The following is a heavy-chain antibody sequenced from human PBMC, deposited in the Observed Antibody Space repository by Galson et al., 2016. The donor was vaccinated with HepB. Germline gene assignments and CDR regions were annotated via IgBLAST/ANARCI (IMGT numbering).Heavy chain of an antibody. CDR2: IIPMYGTT. V-gene: IGHV1-69*13. Sequence: SVKVSCKASGGTFSTYAISWVRQAPGQGLEWMGGIIPMYGTTGYAQKFQDRVIITADESTVTDYMELSSLRSEDTAVVYCARLQSGHFDSWGQGTLVTVSA. J-gene: IGHJ4*02. CDR1: GGTFSTYA. CDR3: ARLQSGHFDS. D-gene: IGHD6-19*01.